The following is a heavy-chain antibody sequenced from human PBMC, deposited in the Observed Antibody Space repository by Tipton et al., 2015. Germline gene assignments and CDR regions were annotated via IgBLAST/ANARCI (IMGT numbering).Heavy chain of an antibody. D-gene: IGHD1-26*01. CDR3: ARCAHSGSYHNAFDI. CDR1: GGSVSSGSYY. CDR2: ISYRGST. J-gene: IGHJ3*02. Sequence: TLSLTCTVSGGSVSSGSYYWSWVRQPPGKGLEWIGYISYRGSTNYNPSLKSRITISLDTSKSQFSLSLTSVTAADTAVYYCARCAHSGSYHNAFDIWGRGTMVTVSS. V-gene: IGHV4-61*01.